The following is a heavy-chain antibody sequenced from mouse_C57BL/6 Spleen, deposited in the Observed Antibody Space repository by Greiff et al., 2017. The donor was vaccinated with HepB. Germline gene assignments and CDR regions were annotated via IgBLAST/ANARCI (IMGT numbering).Heavy chain of an antibody. J-gene: IGHJ3*01. CDR3: APTGTGGFAY. D-gene: IGHD4-1*02. CDR2: INPSTGGT. CDR1: GYSFTGYY. V-gene: IGHV1-42*01. Sequence: EVKLQQSGPELVKPGASVKISCKASGYSFTGYYMNWVKQSPEKSLEWIGEINPSTGGTTYNQKFKAKATLTVDKSSSTAYMQLKSLTSEDSAVYYCAPTGTGGFAYWGQGTLVTVSA.